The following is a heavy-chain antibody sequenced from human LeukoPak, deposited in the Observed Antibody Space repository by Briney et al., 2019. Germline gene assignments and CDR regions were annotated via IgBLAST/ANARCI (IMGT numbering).Heavy chain of an antibody. J-gene: IGHJ5*02. Sequence: GGSLRLSCAASGFTFSSYAMSWVRQAPGKGLEWVSAISGSGGSTYYADSVKGRFTISRDNSKNTLYLQMNSLRAEDTAVYYCAKAGSDFWSGDRWFDPWGRGTLVTVSS. CDR1: GFTFSSYA. D-gene: IGHD3-3*01. CDR3: AKAGSDFWSGDRWFDP. CDR2: ISGSGGST. V-gene: IGHV3-23*01.